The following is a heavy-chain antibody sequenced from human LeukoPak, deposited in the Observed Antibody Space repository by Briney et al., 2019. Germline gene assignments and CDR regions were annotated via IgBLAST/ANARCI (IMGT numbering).Heavy chain of an antibody. Sequence: PGGSLRLSCAASGFIFSIYSMNWVRQAPGKGLEWVSSISSNSRYMYYADSVKGRFTISRDNAKNSLYLQMNSLRPDDTAIYYCARDTLWEWGQGTLVTVSS. J-gene: IGHJ4*02. V-gene: IGHV3-21*01. CDR2: ISSNSRYM. CDR1: GFIFSIYS. CDR3: ARDTLWE. D-gene: IGHD1-26*01.